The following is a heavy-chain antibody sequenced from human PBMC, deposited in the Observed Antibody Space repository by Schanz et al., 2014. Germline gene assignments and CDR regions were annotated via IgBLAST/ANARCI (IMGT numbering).Heavy chain of an antibody. CDR3: ARDRVQYSSGWYSDS. Sequence: EVQVVESGGGLVRPGGSLRLSCSGFTVSAYSANWVRQAPGKGLEWVSSISSSGGHIYYADSVKGRFTITRDIAKNSLSLQMNSLRAEDTAVYYCARDRVQYSSGWYSDSWGQGTLVTVSS. J-gene: IGHJ4*02. D-gene: IGHD6-19*01. CDR2: ISSSGGHI. V-gene: IGHV3-21*02. CDR1: GFTVSAYS.